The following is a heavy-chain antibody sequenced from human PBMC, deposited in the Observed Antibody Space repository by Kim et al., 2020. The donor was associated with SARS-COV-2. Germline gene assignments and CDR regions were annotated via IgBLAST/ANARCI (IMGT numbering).Heavy chain of an antibody. CDR1: GFTFSSYG. CDR3: AGGAAAGSRTPYYFDY. D-gene: IGHD6-13*01. J-gene: IGHJ4*02. Sequence: GGSLRLSCAASGFTFSSYGMHWVRQAPGKGLEWVAVISYDGSNKYYADSVKGRFTISRDNSKNTLYLQMNSLRAEDTAVYYCAGGAAAGSRTPYYFDYWGQGTLVTVSS. V-gene: IGHV3-30*03. CDR2: ISYDGSNK.